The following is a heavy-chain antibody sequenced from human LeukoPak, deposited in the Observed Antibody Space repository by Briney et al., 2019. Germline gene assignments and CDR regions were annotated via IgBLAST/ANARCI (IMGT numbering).Heavy chain of an antibody. CDR2: IYTGGGR. CDR1: GFTFSSYS. J-gene: IGHJ4*02. V-gene: IGHV3-53*01. CDR3: ARGIDY. Sequence: GGSLRLSCAAFGFTFSSYSMNWVRQAPGKELEWVSVIYTGGGRYYADSVRGRFTISRDTSKNMVFLQMNSLRVEDTAVYYCARGIDYWGRGTLVTVSS.